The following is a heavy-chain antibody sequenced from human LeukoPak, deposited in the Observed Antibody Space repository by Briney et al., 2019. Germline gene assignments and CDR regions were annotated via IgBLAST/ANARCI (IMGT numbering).Heavy chain of an antibody. J-gene: IGHJ4*02. D-gene: IGHD5-12*01. CDR2: IYYSGST. V-gene: IGHV4-39*07. Sequence: PSETLSLTCTVSGGSISSSSYYWGWIRQPPGKGLEWIGSIYYSGSTYYNPSLKSRVTISVDTSKNQFSLKLSSVTAADTAVYYCARDLRLRLPYYWGQGTLVTVSS. CDR1: GGSISSSSYY. CDR3: ARDLRLRLPYY.